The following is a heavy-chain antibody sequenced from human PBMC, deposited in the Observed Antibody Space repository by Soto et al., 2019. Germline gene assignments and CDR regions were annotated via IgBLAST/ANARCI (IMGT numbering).Heavy chain of an antibody. Sequence: QVQLQESGPGLVKPSETLSLTCTVSGGSISPYYWSWIRQHPGKGLEWMGYVYYSGNTNYNPSLESGVNSSVDTSRNRSSLNLTSATAADTAVYYCARKVAAASYAHYYRDVWGRGTAVTVSS. V-gene: IGHV4-59*01. CDR3: ARKVAAASYAHYYRDV. CDR2: VYYSGNT. D-gene: IGHD6-13*01. J-gene: IGHJ6*03. CDR1: GGSISPYY.